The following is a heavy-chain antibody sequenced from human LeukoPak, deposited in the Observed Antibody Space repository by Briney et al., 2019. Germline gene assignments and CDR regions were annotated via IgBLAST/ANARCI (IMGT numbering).Heavy chain of an antibody. D-gene: IGHD2-2*01. CDR2: ISSSSSYT. J-gene: IGHJ4*02. Sequence: GGSLRLSCAASGFTFSDYYMSWIRQAPGKGLEWVSYISSSSSYTNYADSVKGRFTISRDNAKNSLDLQMNSLRDEDTAVYYCARPSRSTGPAYWGQGTLVTVSS. CDR3: ARPSRSTGPAY. CDR1: GFTFSDYY. V-gene: IGHV3-11*06.